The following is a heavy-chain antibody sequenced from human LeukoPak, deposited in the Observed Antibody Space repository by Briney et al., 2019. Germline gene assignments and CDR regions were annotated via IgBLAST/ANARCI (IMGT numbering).Heavy chain of an antibody. J-gene: IGHJ4*02. D-gene: IGHD6-13*01. CDR1: GYTFTRFY. V-gene: IGHV1-46*01. CDR3: ARALAAAAGRRAAMMGD. CDR2: INPSGGSG. Sequence: GASVKVSCKASGYTFTRFYIHWVRQAPGQGLEWMGIINPSGGSGNNAQKFQGRVTMTRDMSTSTVYVELSSLRSEDTAVYYCARALAAAAGRRAAMMGDWGQGTLVTVSS.